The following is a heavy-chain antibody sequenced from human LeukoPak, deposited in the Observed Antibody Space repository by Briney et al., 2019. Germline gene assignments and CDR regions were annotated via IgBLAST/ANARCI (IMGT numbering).Heavy chain of an antibody. D-gene: IGHD3-10*01. CDR2: INKDGSED. CDR3: AKGRFGDFDY. CDR1: GFTFNNYW. V-gene: IGHV3-7*03. Sequence: PGGSLRLSCAASGFTFNNYWMSWVRQAPGKGLEWVANINKDGSEDYYVDSVKGRFTISRDNAKNSLYLQMNSLRAEDTAVYYCAKGRFGDFDYWGQGTLVTVSS. J-gene: IGHJ4*02.